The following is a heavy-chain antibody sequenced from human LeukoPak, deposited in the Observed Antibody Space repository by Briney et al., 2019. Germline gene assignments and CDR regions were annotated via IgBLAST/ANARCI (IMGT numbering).Heavy chain of an antibody. V-gene: IGHV3-7*01. Sequence: GGSLRLSCAASGFTFSSYWMNWVRQAPGKGLEWVANIKQDGSEKYYVDSVKGRFTISRDNSKNTLYLQMNSLRAEDTAVYYCAKGSTTMAFDYWGQGTLVTVSS. CDR1: GFTFSSYW. D-gene: IGHD5-18*01. CDR3: AKGSTTMAFDY. CDR2: IKQDGSEK. J-gene: IGHJ4*02.